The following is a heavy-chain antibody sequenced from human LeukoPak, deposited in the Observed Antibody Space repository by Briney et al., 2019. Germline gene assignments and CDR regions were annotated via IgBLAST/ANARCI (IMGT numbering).Heavy chain of an antibody. CDR2: LYSGGTT. CDR1: GFTFSSYS. Sequence: PGGSLRLSCAASGFTFSSYSMNWVRQAPGKGLEYVSVLYSGGTTYFAGSVKGRFTISRDNSKNTLYLQMNSLRAEDTAVYYCTADVSDSSGPSFDYWGQGTLVTVSS. J-gene: IGHJ4*02. D-gene: IGHD3-22*01. V-gene: IGHV3-53*01. CDR3: TADVSDSSGPSFDY.